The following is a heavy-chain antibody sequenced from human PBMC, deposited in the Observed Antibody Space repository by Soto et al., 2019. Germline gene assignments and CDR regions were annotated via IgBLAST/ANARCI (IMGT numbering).Heavy chain of an antibody. V-gene: IGHV1-2*02. J-gene: IGHJ4*02. CDR1: GYTFTGYY. CDR2: INPNSGGT. Sequence: ASVKVSCKASGYTFTGYYMHWVRQAPGRGLEWMGWINPNSGGTNYAQKFQGRVTMTRDTSISTAYMELSRLRSDDTAVYYCARAPQYYYDSSGYYGRDYWGQGTLVTVS. D-gene: IGHD3-22*01. CDR3: ARAPQYYYDSSGYYGRDY.